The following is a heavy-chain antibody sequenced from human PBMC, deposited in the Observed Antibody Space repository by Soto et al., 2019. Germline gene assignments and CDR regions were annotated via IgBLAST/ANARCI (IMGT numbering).Heavy chain of an antibody. D-gene: IGHD6-19*01. CDR3: AGSSGWTDDAFDI. CDR1: GFTFSDYY. J-gene: IGHJ3*02. Sequence: GGSLRLSCAASGFTFSDYYMSWIRQAPGKGLEWVSYISSSGSTIYYADSVKGRFTISRDNAKNSLYLQMNSLRAEDTAVYYCAGSSGWTDDAFDIWGQGTMVTVSS. CDR2: ISSSGSTI. V-gene: IGHV3-11*01.